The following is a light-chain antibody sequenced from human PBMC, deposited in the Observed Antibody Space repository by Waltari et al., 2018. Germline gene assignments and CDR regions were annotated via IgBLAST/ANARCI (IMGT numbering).Light chain of an antibody. V-gene: IGKV3-15*01. CDR1: QGVSNK. Sequence: ETVMTQSPATLSVSPGERATLSCRASQGVSNKLAWYKLKPGQPPSLLIYDAATRATSIPARFSGNGSGTEFTLTISSLQSEDFAIYYCQQYSNWPPGTFGQGTKVEVK. CDR2: DAA. CDR3: QQYSNWPPGT. J-gene: IGKJ1*01.